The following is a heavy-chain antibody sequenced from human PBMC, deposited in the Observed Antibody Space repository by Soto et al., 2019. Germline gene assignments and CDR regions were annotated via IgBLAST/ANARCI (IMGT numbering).Heavy chain of an antibody. CDR3: ARAADQVGMDV. V-gene: IGHV3-30-3*01. CDR2: ISYDGSNK. Sequence: GGSLRLSCAASGFTFSSYAMHWVRQAPGKGLEWVAVISYDGSNKYYADSVKGRFTISRDNSKNTLYLQMNSLRAEDTAVYYCARAADQVGMDVWGQGTTVTVSS. J-gene: IGHJ6*02. CDR1: GFTFSSYA.